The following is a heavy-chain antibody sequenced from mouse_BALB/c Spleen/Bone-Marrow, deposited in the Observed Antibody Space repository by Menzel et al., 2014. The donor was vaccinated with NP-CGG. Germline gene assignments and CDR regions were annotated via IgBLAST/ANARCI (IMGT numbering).Heavy chain of an antibody. Sequence: EVKLVESGRGLVKPGGSLKLSCAASGFTFSSYAMSWVRQTPEKRLEWVATISSGGSYTYYPDSVKGRFTISRDNAKNALYLQMSSLRSEDTAMYYCARRGYGNYVGYAMDYWGQGTSVTVSS. J-gene: IGHJ4*01. D-gene: IGHD2-10*02. V-gene: IGHV5-9-1*01. CDR1: GFTFSSYA. CDR2: ISSGGSYT. CDR3: ARRGYGNYVGYAMDY.